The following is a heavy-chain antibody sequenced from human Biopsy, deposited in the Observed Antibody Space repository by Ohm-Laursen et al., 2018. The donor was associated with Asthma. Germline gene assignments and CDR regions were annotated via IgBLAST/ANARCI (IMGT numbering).Heavy chain of an antibody. Sequence: TLSLTCIVSGASIKTDDHYWSWLRQPPGKGLEWFGFIHYSGSTSYNPSLKGGVTISVDTSKNQFSLKLSSVTAADTAVYYCARAFVAASSNWFDPWGQGTLVTVSS. CDR2: IHYSGST. D-gene: IGHD6-19*01. J-gene: IGHJ5*02. V-gene: IGHV4-30-4*01. CDR3: ARAFVAASSNWFDP. CDR1: GASIKTDDHY.